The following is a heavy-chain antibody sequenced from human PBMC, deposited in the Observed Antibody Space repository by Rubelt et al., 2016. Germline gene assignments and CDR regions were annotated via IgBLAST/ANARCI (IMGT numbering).Heavy chain of an antibody. J-gene: IGHJ5*02. V-gene: IGHV1-18*01. Sequence: QVQLVQSGAEVKKPGASVKVSCKASGYTFTSYGISWVRQAPGQGLEWMGWISAYNGNTNYAQKPQGRVTMTTDTSTSTAYMERRSLRSDDTAVYYCASMYSSSWYRGWFDPWGQGTLVTVSS. CDR3: ASMYSSSWYRGWFDP. CDR2: ISAYNGNT. D-gene: IGHD6-13*01. CDR1: GYTFTSYG.